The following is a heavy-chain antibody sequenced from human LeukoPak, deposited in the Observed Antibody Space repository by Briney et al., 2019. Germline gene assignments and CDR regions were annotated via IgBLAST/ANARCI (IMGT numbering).Heavy chain of an antibody. CDR1: GFTVSSNY. J-gene: IGHJ6*02. D-gene: IGHD4-17*01. CDR3: AREDYGRSRYYYGMDV. CDR2: IYSGGST. V-gene: IGHV3-66*01. Sequence: GGSLRLSCAASGFTVSSNYMSWVRQAPGKGLEWVSVIYSGGSTYYADSVKGRFTISRDNSKNTLYLQMNSLRAGDTAVYYCAREDYGRSRYYYGMDVWGQGTTVTVSS.